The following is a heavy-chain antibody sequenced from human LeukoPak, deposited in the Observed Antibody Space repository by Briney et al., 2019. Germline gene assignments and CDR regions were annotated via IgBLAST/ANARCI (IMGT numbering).Heavy chain of an antibody. CDR3: ARTELLPNYYYYYGMDV. D-gene: IGHD2-15*01. CDR1: GGSISSGDYY. V-gene: IGHV4-30-4*01. J-gene: IGHJ6*02. CDR2: IYYSGST. Sequence: PSETLSLTCTVSGGSISSGDYYWSWIRQPPGKGLEWIGYIYYSGSTYYNPSLKSRVTISVDTSKNQFSLKPSSVTAADTAVYYCARTELLPNYYYYYGMDVWGQGTTVTVSS.